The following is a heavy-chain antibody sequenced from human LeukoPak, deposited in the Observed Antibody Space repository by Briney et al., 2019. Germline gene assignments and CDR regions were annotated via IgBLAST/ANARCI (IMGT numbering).Heavy chain of an antibody. Sequence: GASVKVSCKASGYTFIGNYIHWVRQAPGQGLEWMGWINPNSGGTFYAQKFQDRVTMTRDTSISTAYLELGSLRSDDTAVYYCARDYGDYERRYDSWGQGSLVTVSS. CDR2: INPNSGGT. V-gene: IGHV1-2*02. J-gene: IGHJ4*02. CDR1: GYTFIGNY. CDR3: ARDYGDYERRYDS. D-gene: IGHD4-17*01.